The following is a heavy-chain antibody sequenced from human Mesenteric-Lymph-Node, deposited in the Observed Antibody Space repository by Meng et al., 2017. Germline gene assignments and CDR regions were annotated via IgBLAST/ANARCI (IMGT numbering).Heavy chain of an antibody. Sequence: GSLRLSCTVSRGSISNYYWTWIRQPPGKGLEWIGFIYYTGSTNYNPTLKSRVTISLETSKNQFSLKLTSVTAADTAVYYCARAGYSYSTGYYFDYWGQGTLVTVSS. D-gene: IGHD5-18*01. CDR3: ARAGYSYSTGYYFDY. CDR1: RGSISNYY. V-gene: IGHV4-59*01. CDR2: IYYTGST. J-gene: IGHJ4*02.